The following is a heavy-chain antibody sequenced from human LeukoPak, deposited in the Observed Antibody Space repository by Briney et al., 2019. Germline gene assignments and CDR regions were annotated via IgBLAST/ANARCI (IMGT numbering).Heavy chain of an antibody. CDR2: IRNKANSYST. CDR3: ARVLSLRPYYFDY. J-gene: IGHJ4*01. V-gene: IGHV3-72*01. Sequence: PGGSLRLSCAASGFTFSDHYMDWVRQAPGKGLEWVGHIRNKANSYSTEYAASVKGRFTISRDDSRNSLFLQMNSLKTEDTAVYFCARVLSLRPYYFDYWGQGTLVTVSS. D-gene: IGHD3-16*02. CDR1: GFTFSDHY.